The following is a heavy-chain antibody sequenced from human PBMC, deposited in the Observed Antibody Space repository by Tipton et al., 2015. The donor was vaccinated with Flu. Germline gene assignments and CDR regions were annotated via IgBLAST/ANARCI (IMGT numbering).Heavy chain of an antibody. J-gene: IGHJ4*02. CDR3: ARDSTLPGIAVAGNFDY. CDR1: GDGVSSNSAA. V-gene: IGHV6-1*01. Sequence: LVKPSQTLSLTCAISGDGVSSNSAAWNWIRQSPSRGLEWLGRTYYRSKWYNDYAVSVKSRITINPDTSKNQFSLQLNSVTPEDTAVYYCARDSTLPGIAVAGNFDYWGQGTLVTVSS. CDR2: TYYRSKWYN. D-gene: IGHD6-19*01.